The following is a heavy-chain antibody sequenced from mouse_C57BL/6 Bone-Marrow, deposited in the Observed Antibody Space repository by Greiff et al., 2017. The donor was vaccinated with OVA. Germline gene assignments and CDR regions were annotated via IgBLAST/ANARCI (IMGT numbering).Heavy chain of an antibody. Sequence: DVKLVESGGGLVKPGGSLKLSCAASGFTFSDYGMHWVRQAPEKGLEWVAYISSGSSTIYYADTVKGRFTISRDNAKNTLFLQMTSLRSEDTAMYYCARRRLGRYFDVWGTGTTVTVSS. V-gene: IGHV5-17*01. CDR1: GFTFSDYG. CDR3: ARRRLGRYFDV. CDR2: ISSGSSTI. J-gene: IGHJ1*03. D-gene: IGHD4-1*01.